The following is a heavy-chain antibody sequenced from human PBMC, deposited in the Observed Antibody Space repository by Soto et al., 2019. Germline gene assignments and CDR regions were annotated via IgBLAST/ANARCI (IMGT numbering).Heavy chain of an antibody. V-gene: IGHV4-59*01. CDR3: PRGITGSRGHFYYYMDV. CDR1: GGFISSYY. CDR2: IYYSGST. D-gene: IGHD1-20*01. J-gene: IGHJ6*03. Sequence: QVQLQESGPGLVKPSETLSLTCTVSGGFISSYYWSWIRQTPGKGLEWIGYIYYSGSTDYNPSLKSRVTISVDMSNNQFSLRLSSVTAADTAIYYCPRGITGSRGHFYYYMDVWGKGTTVTVSS.